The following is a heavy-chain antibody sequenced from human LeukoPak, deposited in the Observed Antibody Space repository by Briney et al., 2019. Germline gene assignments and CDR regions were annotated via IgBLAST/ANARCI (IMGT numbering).Heavy chain of an antibody. D-gene: IGHD3-16*02. Sequence: GASVKVSCKASGGTFSSYAISWVRQAPGQGLEWMGGIIPIFGTANYAQKFQGRVTITADESTSTAYMELSSLRSEDTAVYYCAYVFSGSYRYLYYFDCWGQGTLVTVSS. CDR2: IIPIFGTA. CDR3: AYVFSGSYRYLYYFDC. CDR1: GGTFSSYA. J-gene: IGHJ4*02. V-gene: IGHV1-69*13.